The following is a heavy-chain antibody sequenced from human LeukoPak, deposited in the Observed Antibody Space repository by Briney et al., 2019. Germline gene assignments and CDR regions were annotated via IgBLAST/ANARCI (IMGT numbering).Heavy chain of an antibody. D-gene: IGHD2-15*01. CDR2: TDSRSQWNS. J-gene: IGHJ5*02. CDR3: SRGIYSPFDA. V-gene: IGHV6-1*01. CDR1: GDSVSSSGVA. Sequence: KPSQPLSPTCAISGDSVSSSGVAWNWIRQSPSRGLEWLGRTDSRSQWNSEYAVSVKSRITINPDTSKNQFSLQLNSVIPEDTAIYYCSRGIYSPFDAWGQGILVTVSS.